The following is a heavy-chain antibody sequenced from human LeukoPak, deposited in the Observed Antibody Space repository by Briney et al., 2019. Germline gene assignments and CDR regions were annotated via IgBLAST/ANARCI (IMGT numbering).Heavy chain of an antibody. J-gene: IGHJ3*02. CDR2: IGTAGDT. CDR1: GFTFSSYG. CDR3: ARSKIRSDAFDI. Sequence: GGSLRLSCAASGFTFSSYGMHWVRQATGKGLEWVSAIGTAGDTYYPGSVKGRFTISRENAKNSLYLQMNSLRAGDTAVYYCARSKIRSDAFDIWGQGTMVTVSS. V-gene: IGHV3-13*01.